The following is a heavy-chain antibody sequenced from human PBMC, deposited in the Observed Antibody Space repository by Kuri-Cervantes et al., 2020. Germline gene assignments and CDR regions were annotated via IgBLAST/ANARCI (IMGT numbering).Heavy chain of an antibody. CDR3: AKTSGGPYYYEGGGDY. D-gene: IGHD3-22*01. V-gene: IGHV3-7*03. CDR1: GAPFSAYW. Sequence: GESLKISCSVSGAPFSAYWMSWVRQAPGKGLEWVANIGRDGSEMFYVDSVKGRFTISRDNSKNTLYLQMNSLRAEDTAVYYCAKTSGGPYYYEGGGDYWGQGTLVTVSS. CDR2: IGRDGSEM. J-gene: IGHJ4*02.